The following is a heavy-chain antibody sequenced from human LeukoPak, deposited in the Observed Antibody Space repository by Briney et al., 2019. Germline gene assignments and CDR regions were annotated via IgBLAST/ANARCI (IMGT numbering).Heavy chain of an antibody. D-gene: IGHD6-13*01. CDR1: GFTFSSYA. Sequence: GRSLRLSCAASGFTFSSYAMHWVRQAPGKGLEWVAVISYDGSNKCYADSVKGRFTISRDNSKNTLYLQMNSLGAEDTAVYYCARDYKYSSNWYLDYWGQGTLVTVSS. CDR2: ISYDGSNK. J-gene: IGHJ4*02. V-gene: IGHV3-30-3*01. CDR3: ARDYKYSSNWYLDY.